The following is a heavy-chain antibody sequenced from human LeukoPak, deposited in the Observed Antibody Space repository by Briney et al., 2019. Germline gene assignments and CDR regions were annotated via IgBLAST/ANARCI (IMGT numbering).Heavy chain of an antibody. Sequence: SETLSLTCTVSGGSISSYYWSWIRQPAGKGLEWIGRIYTSGSTNYNPSLKSRVTMSVDTSKNQFSLKLSSVTAADTAVYYCARILRYCSGGSCYSYFDYWGQGTLVTVPS. CDR3: ARILRYCSGGSCYSYFDY. CDR2: IYTSGST. J-gene: IGHJ4*02. D-gene: IGHD2-15*01. CDR1: GGSISSYY. V-gene: IGHV4-4*07.